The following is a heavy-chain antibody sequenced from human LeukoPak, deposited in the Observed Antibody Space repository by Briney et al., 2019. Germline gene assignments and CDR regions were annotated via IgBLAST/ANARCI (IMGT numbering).Heavy chain of an antibody. V-gene: IGHV3-21*01. CDR3: ARDYIGGWNDY. Sequence: GGSLRLSCAASGFTFNSYPMNWVRQAPGRGLEWVSFISTSSSYIYYADSVKGRFTVSRDNAKNSLYLQMNSLRAEDTAVYFCARDYIGGWNDYWGQGTLVTVSS. J-gene: IGHJ4*02. D-gene: IGHD3-16*01. CDR1: GFTFNSYP. CDR2: ISTSSSYI.